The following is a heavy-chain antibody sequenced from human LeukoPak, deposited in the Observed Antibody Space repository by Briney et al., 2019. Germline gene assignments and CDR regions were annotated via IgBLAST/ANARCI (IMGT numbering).Heavy chain of an antibody. V-gene: IGHV4-59*05. CDR2: IYYSGST. J-gene: IGHJ5*02. CDR3: ARQSYYDFWSVTLNWFDP. D-gene: IGHD3-3*01. CDR1: GGSISSYY. Sequence: TSETLSLTCTVSGGSISSYYWSWIRQPPGKGLEWIGSIYYSGSTYYNPSLKSRVTISVDTSKNQFSLKLSSVTAADTAVYYCARQSYYDFWSVTLNWFDPWGQGTLVTVSS.